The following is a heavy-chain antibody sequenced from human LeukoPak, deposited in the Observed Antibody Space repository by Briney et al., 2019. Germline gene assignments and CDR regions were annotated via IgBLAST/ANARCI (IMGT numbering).Heavy chain of an antibody. CDR2: IYYSGST. J-gene: IGHJ4*02. D-gene: IGHD3-10*01. V-gene: IGHV4-39*07. CDR3: AREETTFGGNMVRGVKPPPSLVDY. Sequence: SETLSLTCTVSGGSISSSSYYWGWIRQPPGKGLEWIGSIYYSGSTYYNPSLKSRVTISVDTSKNQFSLKLSSVTAADTAVYYCAREETTFGGNMVRGVKPPPSLVDYWGQGTLVTVSS. CDR1: GGSISSSSYY.